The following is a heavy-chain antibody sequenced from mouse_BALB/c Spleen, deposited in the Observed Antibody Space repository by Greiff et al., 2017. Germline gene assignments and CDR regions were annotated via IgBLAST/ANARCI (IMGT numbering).Heavy chain of an antibody. D-gene: IGHD1-1*01. V-gene: IGHV14-3*02. CDR3: LLLRSDY. CDR2: IDPENGNT. Sequence: EVQLQQSGAELVKPGASVKLSCTASGFNIKDTYMHWVKQRPEQGLEWIGWIDPENGNTIYDPKFQGKASITADTSSNTAYLQLSSLTSEDTAVYYCLLLRSDYWGQGTTLTVSS. J-gene: IGHJ2*01. CDR1: GFNIKDTY.